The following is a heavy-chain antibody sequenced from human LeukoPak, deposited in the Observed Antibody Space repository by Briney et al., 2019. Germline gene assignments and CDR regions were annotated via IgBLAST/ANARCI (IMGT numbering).Heavy chain of an antibody. D-gene: IGHD2-21*01. J-gene: IGHJ4*02. V-gene: IGHV3-23*01. Sequence: PGGSLRLSCAASGFTFSSYAMSWVRQAPGKGLEWVSAISGSGGSTYYADSVKGRFTISRDNSKNTLYLQMNSLRAEDTAVYYCAKDRWGYLARYSNFDYWGQGTLVTVSS. CDR3: AKDRWGYLARYSNFDY. CDR1: GFTFSSYA. CDR2: ISGSGGST.